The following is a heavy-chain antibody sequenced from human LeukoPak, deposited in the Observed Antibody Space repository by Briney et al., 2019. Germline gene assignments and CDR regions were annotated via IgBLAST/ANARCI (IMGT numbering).Heavy chain of an antibody. CDR3: ASYYYDSSGLREDYFDY. V-gene: IGHV4-4*07. J-gene: IGHJ4*02. CDR1: GGSLSSYY. D-gene: IGHD3-22*01. CDR2: IYTSGST. Sequence: SETLSLTCTVSGGSLSSYYWSWIRQPAGKGLEWIGRIYTSGSTNYNPSLKSRVTMSVDTSKNQFSLKLSSVTAADTAVYYCASYYYDSSGLREDYFDYWGQGTLVTVSS.